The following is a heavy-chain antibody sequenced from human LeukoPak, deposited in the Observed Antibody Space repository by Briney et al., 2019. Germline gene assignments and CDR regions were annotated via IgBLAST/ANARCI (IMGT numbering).Heavy chain of an antibody. Sequence: PGGSLRLSCAASGFTFSSYAMSWVRQAPGKGLEWVSAISGSGGSTYYADSVKGRFTISRDNSKNTLYLQMNSLRAEDTVVYYCAKDDRGWYVNLDYWGQGTLVTVSS. D-gene: IGHD6-19*01. V-gene: IGHV3-23*01. J-gene: IGHJ4*02. CDR1: GFTFSSYA. CDR3: AKDDRGWYVNLDY. CDR2: ISGSGGST.